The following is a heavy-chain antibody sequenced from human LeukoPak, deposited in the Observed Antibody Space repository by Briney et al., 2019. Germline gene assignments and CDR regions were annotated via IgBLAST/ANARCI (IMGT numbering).Heavy chain of an antibody. CDR2: ISSDGSSK. Sequence: PGGSLRLSCAASGFTFSSDVMHWVRQAPGKGLEWVAVISSDGSSKHYADSVKGRFAISTDSSKSTLYLQINSLRPEDTAVYYCARDLVSYTSSPLHWGQGTLVTVSS. J-gene: IGHJ4*02. V-gene: IGHV3-30*09. CDR3: ARDLVSYTSSPLH. D-gene: IGHD6-6*01. CDR1: GFTFSSDV.